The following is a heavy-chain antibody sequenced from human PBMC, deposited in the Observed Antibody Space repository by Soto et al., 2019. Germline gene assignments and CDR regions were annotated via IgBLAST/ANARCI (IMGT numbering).Heavy chain of an antibody. J-gene: IGHJ6*02. CDR2: IYYSGST. CDR3: ARHVFGSEYFYGMDV. D-gene: IGHD3-10*01. Sequence: SETLSLTCTVSGGSISSSSYYWGWIRQPPGKGLEWIGSIYYSGSTYYNPSLKSRVTISIDTSKTHFSLELSSVTAADTAVYYCARHVFGSEYFYGMDVWGQGTTVTVSS. CDR1: GGSISSSSYY. V-gene: IGHV4-39*01.